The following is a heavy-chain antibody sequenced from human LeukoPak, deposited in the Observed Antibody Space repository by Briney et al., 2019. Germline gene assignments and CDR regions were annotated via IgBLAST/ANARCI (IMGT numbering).Heavy chain of an antibody. Sequence: SETLSLTCTVSGGSISSYYWSWIRQPPGKGLECIVYIYYSGSTNYNPSLKSRVTISVDTSKNQFSLKLSSVTAADTTVYYCARLQWLGYYFDFWGQGTLVTVSS. J-gene: IGHJ4*02. CDR2: IYYSGST. CDR1: GGSISSYY. CDR3: ARLQWLGYYFDF. V-gene: IGHV4-59*01. D-gene: IGHD6-19*01.